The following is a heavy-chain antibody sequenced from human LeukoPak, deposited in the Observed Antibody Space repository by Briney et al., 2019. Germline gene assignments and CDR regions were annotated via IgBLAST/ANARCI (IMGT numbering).Heavy chain of an antibody. J-gene: IGHJ6*03. CDR3: ARVSGYYYYYYMDV. Sequence: ASVKVSCKASGYTFTSYGISWVRQAPGQGLEWMGWISAYNGNTNYAQKLQGRVTMTTDTSTSTAYMELRGLRSDDTAVYYCARVSGYYYYYYMDVWGKGTTVTVSS. CDR2: ISAYNGNT. CDR1: GYTFTSYG. V-gene: IGHV1-18*01.